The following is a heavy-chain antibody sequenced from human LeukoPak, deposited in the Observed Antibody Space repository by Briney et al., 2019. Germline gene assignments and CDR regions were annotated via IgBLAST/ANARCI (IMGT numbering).Heavy chain of an antibody. D-gene: IGHD6-13*01. J-gene: IGHJ4*02. CDR2: IRGSDSST. Sequence: GGSLRLSCAAPGFTFSSYAMSWVRQAPGKGLEWVSAIRGSDSSTYYADSVKGRFTISRDNSKNTLYLQMNSLRVQDTAVYYCAKGLGAAGGKFDCWGQGTLVTVSS. CDR1: GFTFSSYA. V-gene: IGHV3-23*01. CDR3: AKGLGAAGGKFDC.